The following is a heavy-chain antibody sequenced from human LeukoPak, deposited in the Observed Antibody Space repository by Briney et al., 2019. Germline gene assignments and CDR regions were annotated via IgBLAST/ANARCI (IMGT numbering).Heavy chain of an antibody. V-gene: IGHV3-23*01. CDR3: AKDRAQQLVLDF. J-gene: IGHJ4*02. CDR2: IIGSGSST. Sequence: GGSLRLSCAAPGLTFSSCAMSWVRQAPGKGLEWVSAIIGSGSSTYYADSVKGRFTISRDNSKNTLFLQMNSLRAEDTAVYYCAKDRAQQLVLDFWGQGTLVTVSS. D-gene: IGHD6-13*01. CDR1: GLTFSSCA.